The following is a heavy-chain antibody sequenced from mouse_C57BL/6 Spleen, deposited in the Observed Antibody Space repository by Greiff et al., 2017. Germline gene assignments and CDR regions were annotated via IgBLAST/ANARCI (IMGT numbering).Heavy chain of an antibody. J-gene: IGHJ1*03. D-gene: IGHD1-1*01. V-gene: IGHV1-55*01. CDR3: ASSYYYGSSNWYFDV. CDR1: GYTFTSYW. Sequence: QVQLKQPGAELVKPGASVKMSCKASGYTFTSYWITWVKQRPGQGLEWIGDIYPGSGSTNYNEKFKSKATLTVDTSSSTAYMQLSSLTSEDSAVYYCASSYYYGSSNWYFDVWGTGTTVTVSS. CDR2: IYPGSGST.